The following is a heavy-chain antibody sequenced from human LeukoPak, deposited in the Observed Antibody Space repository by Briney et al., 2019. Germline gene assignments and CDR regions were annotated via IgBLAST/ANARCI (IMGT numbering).Heavy chain of an antibody. Sequence: PGGSLRLSCAASGFTFSSYGMHWVRQAPGKGLEWVAFIRYDGSNKYYADSVKGRFTISRDNSKNTLYLQMNSLRAEDTAVYYCARAATEQLFDTSGYTPFDYWGQGTLVTVSS. J-gene: IGHJ4*02. D-gene: IGHD3-22*01. CDR2: IRYDGSNK. CDR1: GFTFSSYG. V-gene: IGHV3-30*02. CDR3: ARAATEQLFDTSGYTPFDY.